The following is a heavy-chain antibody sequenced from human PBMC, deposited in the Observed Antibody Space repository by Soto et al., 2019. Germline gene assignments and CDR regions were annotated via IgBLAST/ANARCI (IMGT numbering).Heavy chain of an antibody. CDR1: GYMFTGYY. CDR2: INPKSGGT. Sequence: GXSVKVSCEASGYMFTGYYIHWVRQAPGQGLEWMGWINPKSGGTKYAEKFQGRVSMTGDTSITTAYLELSSLTSDDTAVYYCATDRVAFDMWGQGTKVTVSS. D-gene: IGHD3-22*01. J-gene: IGHJ3*02. CDR3: ATDRVAFDM. V-gene: IGHV1-2*02.